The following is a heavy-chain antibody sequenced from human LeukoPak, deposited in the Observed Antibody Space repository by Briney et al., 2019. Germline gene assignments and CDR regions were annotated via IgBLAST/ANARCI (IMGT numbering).Heavy chain of an antibody. CDR1: GFTFSSYA. Sequence: GSLRLSCAASGFTFSSYAMSWVRQAPGKGLEWVSAISVSGGSTYYADSVKGRFTISRDNSKNTLYLQMNSLRAEDTAVYYCAKSRVSSGRFDYWGQGTLVTVSS. J-gene: IGHJ4*02. D-gene: IGHD2-8*01. CDR3: AKSRVSSGRFDY. V-gene: IGHV3-23*01. CDR2: ISVSGGST.